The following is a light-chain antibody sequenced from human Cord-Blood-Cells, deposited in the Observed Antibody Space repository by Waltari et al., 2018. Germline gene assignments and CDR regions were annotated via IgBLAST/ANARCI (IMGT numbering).Light chain of an antibody. J-gene: IGKJ4*01. V-gene: IGKV3-15*01. CDR2: GAS. CDR3: QQYNNWPPLT. CDR1: QSVSSN. Sequence: EIVMTQPPATLSVSPGERATLSCRASQSVSSNLAWYQQKPGQAPRLLIYGASTRSTGIPARFSGSGSVTEFTLTISSLQSEDFAVYYCQQYNNWPPLTFGGGTKVEIK.